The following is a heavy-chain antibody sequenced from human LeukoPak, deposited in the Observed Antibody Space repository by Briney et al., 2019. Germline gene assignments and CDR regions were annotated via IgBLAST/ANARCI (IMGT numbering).Heavy chain of an antibody. CDR1: GGSISSYY. Sequence: TTSETLSLTCTVSGGSISSYYWSWIRQPPGKGLEWIGYIYYSGSTNYNPSLKSRVTISVDTSKNQFSLKLSSVTAADTAVYYCARVDSSGSFDYWGQGTLVTVSS. D-gene: IGHD3-22*01. V-gene: IGHV4-59*12. CDR3: ARVDSSGSFDY. J-gene: IGHJ4*02. CDR2: IYYSGST.